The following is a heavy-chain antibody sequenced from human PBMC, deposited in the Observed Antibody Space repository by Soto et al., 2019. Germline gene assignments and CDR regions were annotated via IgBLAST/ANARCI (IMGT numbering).Heavy chain of an antibody. CDR1: GGSISSGGYS. D-gene: IGHD3-10*01. CDR2: IYHSGST. V-gene: IGHV4-30-2*01. Sequence: SETLSLTCAVSGGSISSGGYSLSWIRQPPGKGLEWIGYIYHSGSTYYNPSLKSRVTISVDRSKNQFSLKLSSVTAADTAVYYCARAMVRGAEYNWFDPWGQGTLVTV. CDR3: ARAMVRGAEYNWFDP. J-gene: IGHJ5*02.